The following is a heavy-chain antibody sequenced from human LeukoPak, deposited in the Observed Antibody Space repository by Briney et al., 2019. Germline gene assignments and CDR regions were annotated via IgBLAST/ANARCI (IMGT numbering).Heavy chain of an antibody. D-gene: IGHD4-23*01. V-gene: IGHV4-59*08. Sequence: SETLSLTCTVSGGSISSYYWSWIRQPPGKGLEWIGYIYYSGSTYYNPSLKSRVTISVDTSKNQFSLKLSSVTAADTAVYYCASADYGGNGRGGYFDYWGQGTLVTVSS. CDR1: GGSISSYY. CDR2: IYYSGST. J-gene: IGHJ4*02. CDR3: ASADYGGNGRGGYFDY.